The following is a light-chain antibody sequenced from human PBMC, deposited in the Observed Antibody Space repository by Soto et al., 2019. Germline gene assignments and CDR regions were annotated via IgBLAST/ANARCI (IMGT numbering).Light chain of an antibody. CDR3: QHYNDYSYT. J-gene: IGKJ2*01. Sequence: DIQMTQSPSTLSASVGDRVAITCRASQSVSGWLDWYQQKPGKVPKLLIYQASTLEDGVPSRFSGSGSGTEFTLTISSLQPDDSATYYCQHYNDYSYTFGQGTNLEIK. V-gene: IGKV1-5*03. CDR1: QSVSGW. CDR2: QAS.